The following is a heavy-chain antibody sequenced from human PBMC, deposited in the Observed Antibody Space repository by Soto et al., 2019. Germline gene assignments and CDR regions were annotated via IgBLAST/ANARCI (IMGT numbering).Heavy chain of an antibody. Sequence: EVQLLESGGGLVQPGGSLRLSCAASGFTFSSYGMSWVRQAPGEGLEWVSGISGSGGSTYYADSVKGRFTISRDNSKNTLYLQMYSLRAEDTAVYYCAKTGPGSSYGYYFDSWGQGTLVTVSS. CDR2: ISGSGGST. V-gene: IGHV3-23*01. CDR1: GFTFSSYG. J-gene: IGHJ4*02. CDR3: AKTGPGSSYGYYFDS. D-gene: IGHD5-18*01.